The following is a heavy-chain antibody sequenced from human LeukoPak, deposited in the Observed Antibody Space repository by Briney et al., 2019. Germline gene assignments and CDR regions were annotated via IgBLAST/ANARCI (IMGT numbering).Heavy chain of an antibody. V-gene: IGHV1-69*13. CDR1: GGTFSSYA. CDR3: ARLAVAGTGQGAFDI. CDR2: IIPIFGTA. Sequence: SVKVSCKASGGTFSSYAISWVRQAPGQGLEWMGGIIPIFGTANYAQKFQGRVTITADESTSTAYMELRSLRSDDTAVYYCARLAVAGTGQGAFDIWGQGTMVTVSS. D-gene: IGHD6-19*01. J-gene: IGHJ3*02.